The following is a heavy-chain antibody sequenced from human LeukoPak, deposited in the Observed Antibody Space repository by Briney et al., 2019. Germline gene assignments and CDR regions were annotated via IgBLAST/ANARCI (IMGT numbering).Heavy chain of an antibody. Sequence: SETLSLTCTVSGGSISSYYWSWIRQPPGKGLEWIGYIYYSGSTNYNPSLKSRVTISVDTSKNQFSLKLSSVTAADTAVYYCAGTLVGASFDYWGQGTLVTVSS. V-gene: IGHV4-59*01. J-gene: IGHJ4*02. CDR2: IYYSGST. CDR1: GGSISSYY. CDR3: AGTLVGASFDY. D-gene: IGHD1-26*01.